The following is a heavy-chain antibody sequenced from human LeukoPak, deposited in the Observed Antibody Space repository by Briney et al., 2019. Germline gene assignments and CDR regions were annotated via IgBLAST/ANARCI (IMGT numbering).Heavy chain of an antibody. CDR3: ARHSHMSDSSAFDI. D-gene: IGHD3-22*01. CDR1: GGSVSSYY. Sequence: PSETLSLTCTLSGGSVSSYYCSWIRQSPGGGLEWIGSIDYSGSTKDNPSLKRRVTISVDTSKNQVSLTLSSVTAADTAVYYCARHSHMSDSSAFDIWGQGTMVTVSS. J-gene: IGHJ3*02. V-gene: IGHV4-59*08. CDR2: IDYSGST.